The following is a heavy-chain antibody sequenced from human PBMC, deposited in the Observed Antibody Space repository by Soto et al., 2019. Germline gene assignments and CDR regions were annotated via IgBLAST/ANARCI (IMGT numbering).Heavy chain of an antibody. J-gene: IGHJ4*02. CDR2: ISSSSSYI. Sequence: GGSLRLSCAASGFTFSSYSMNWVRQAPGKGLEWVSSISSSSSYIYYADSAKGRFTISRDNAKNSLYLQMNSLRAEDTAVYYCARDPTTVTQGWGQGTLVTVSS. CDR3: ARDPTTVTQG. D-gene: IGHD4-17*01. CDR1: GFTFSSYS. V-gene: IGHV3-21*01.